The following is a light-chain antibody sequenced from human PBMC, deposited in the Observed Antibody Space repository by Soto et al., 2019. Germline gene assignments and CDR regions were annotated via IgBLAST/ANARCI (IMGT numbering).Light chain of an antibody. CDR1: SSNIGAGYP. CDR2: G. CDR3: QSYDSSLSRRWV. V-gene: IGLV1-40*03. J-gene: IGLJ3*02. Sequence: QAVVTQPPSVSGAPGQGVTISCTGSSSNIGAGYPVHWYQQLPGTAPKLLVAGNRPSGVPDRFSVSKSGASASLAITGLQAEDEADYYCQSYDSSLSRRWVFGGGTKLTVL.